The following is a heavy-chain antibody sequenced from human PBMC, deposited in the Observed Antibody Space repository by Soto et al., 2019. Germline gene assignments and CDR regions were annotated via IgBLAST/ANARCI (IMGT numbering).Heavy chain of an antibody. CDR3: AKRIKSGSNYGGNAMDV. D-gene: IGHD1-26*01. V-gene: IGHV3-23*01. Sequence: EVQLLESGGTLVQVGGSLRLSCVASGFSFSNYAVTWVRQAPGKGLEWVSAISGSGAGTYYADSVKGRFTISRDNSKNTVHLQMNSLRVEDTAVYHCAKRIKSGSNYGGNAMDVWVQGTTVIVS. CDR1: GFSFSNYA. CDR2: ISGSGAGT. J-gene: IGHJ6*02.